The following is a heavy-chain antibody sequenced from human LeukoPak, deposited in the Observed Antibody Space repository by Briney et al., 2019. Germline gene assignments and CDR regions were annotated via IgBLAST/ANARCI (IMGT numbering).Heavy chain of an antibody. J-gene: IGHJ6*02. CDR1: GFSFTNYW. V-gene: IGHV3-74*01. CDR2: INSDGSAT. CDR3: AREVVVVPDYYYYGMDV. D-gene: IGHD2-2*01. Sequence: PGGSLRLSCAASGFSFTNYWMHWVRQAPGKGLVWVSHINSDGSATRYADSVKGRFTISRDNAMNTLYLQMNSLRVEDTAVYYCAREVVVVPDYYYYGMDVWGQGTTVTVSS.